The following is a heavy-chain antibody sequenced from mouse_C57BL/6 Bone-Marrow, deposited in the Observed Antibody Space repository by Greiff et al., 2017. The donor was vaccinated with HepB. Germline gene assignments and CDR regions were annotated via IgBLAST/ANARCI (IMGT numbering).Heavy chain of an antibody. CDR3: ARSYGSRDYAMDY. V-gene: IGHV1-42*01. CDR2: INPSTGGT. Sequence: EVQRVESGPELVKPGASVKISCKASGYSFTGYYMNWVKQSPEKSLEWIGEINPSTGGTTYNQKFKAKATLTVDKSSSTAYMQLKSLTSEDSAVYYCARSYGSRDYAMDYWGQGTSVTVSS. D-gene: IGHD1-1*01. J-gene: IGHJ4*01. CDR1: GYSFTGYY.